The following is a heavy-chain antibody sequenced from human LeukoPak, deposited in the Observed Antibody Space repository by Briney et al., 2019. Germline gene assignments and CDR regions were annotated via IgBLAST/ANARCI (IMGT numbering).Heavy chain of an antibody. D-gene: IGHD6-13*01. CDR1: GYIFTDYY. CDR3: ARQEVADT. CDR2: INPNSGGT. V-gene: IGHV1-2*06. J-gene: IGHJ5*02. Sequence: ASVKVSCTASGYIFTDYYMHWVRQAPGQGLEWMGRINPNSGGTDYAQRFQDRVAMTSDTSISTAFMDLSRLRSDDTAVYYCARQEVADTWGQGTLVTVSS.